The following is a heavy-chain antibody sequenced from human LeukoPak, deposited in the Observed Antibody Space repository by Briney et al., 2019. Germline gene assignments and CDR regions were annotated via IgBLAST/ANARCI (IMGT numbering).Heavy chain of an antibody. CDR1: GFTFSSYG. CDR2: IRYDGSNK. Sequence: GGSLRLSCAASGFTFSSYGMHWVRQAPGKGLEWVAFIRYDGSNKYYADSVKGRFTISRDNSKNTLYLQMNSLRAEDTAVYYCAKDRKYYDSSGSFDYWGQGTRVTVSS. CDR3: AKDRKYYDSSGSFDY. D-gene: IGHD3-22*01. J-gene: IGHJ4*02. V-gene: IGHV3-30*02.